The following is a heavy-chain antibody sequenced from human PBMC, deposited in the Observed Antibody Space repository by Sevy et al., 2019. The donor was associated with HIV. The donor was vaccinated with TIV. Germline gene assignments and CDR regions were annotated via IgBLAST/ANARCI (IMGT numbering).Heavy chain of an antibody. J-gene: IGHJ4*02. CDR1: GFSFSSYS. D-gene: IGHD4-17*01. CDR3: ARDHEFYDYGDYGPTFFPDY. CDR2: IWFDGSNS. Sequence: GGSLRLSCAASGFSFSSYSMHWVRQAPGKGLEWVALIWFDGSNSYYADSVKGRFTISRDTSKNTVYLQMNSLRAEDTAVYYCARDHEFYDYGDYGPTFFPDYWGQGNLVTVSS. V-gene: IGHV3-33*01.